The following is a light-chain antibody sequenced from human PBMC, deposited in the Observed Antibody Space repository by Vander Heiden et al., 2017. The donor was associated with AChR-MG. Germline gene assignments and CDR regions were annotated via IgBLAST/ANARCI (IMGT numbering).Light chain of an antibody. J-gene: IGKJ2*01. CDR1: DSVLFSAKNRNY. V-gene: IGKV4-1*01. CDR3: RQYDTNPRT. CDR2: YAS. Sequence: DIVMTQSPDSLAVSLGERATIKCKSSDSVLFSAKNRNYLAWYQQKPGQPPKLLFYYASTRESGVPDRFTDSVSGTDFSLTIDSLQADDVAIYYCRQYDTNPRTFGQGTKLEI.